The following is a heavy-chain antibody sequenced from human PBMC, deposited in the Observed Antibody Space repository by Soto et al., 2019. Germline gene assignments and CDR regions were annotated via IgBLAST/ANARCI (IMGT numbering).Heavy chain of an antibody. J-gene: IGHJ5*02. CDR3: GRLYQSNWFDP. CDR1: GGSISSYY. Sequence: SSETLSLTCTVSGGSISSYYWSWIRQPPGKGLEWIGYIYYSGSTNYNPSLKSRVTISVDTSKNQFSPKLSSVTAADTAVYYCGRLYQSNWFDPWGQETLVTVSS. CDR2: IYYSGST. D-gene: IGHD2-2*01. V-gene: IGHV4-59*01.